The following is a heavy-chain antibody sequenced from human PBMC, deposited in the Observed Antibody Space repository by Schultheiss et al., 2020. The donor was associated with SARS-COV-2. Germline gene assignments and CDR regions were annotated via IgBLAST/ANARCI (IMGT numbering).Heavy chain of an antibody. V-gene: IGHV4-34*01. D-gene: IGHD6-13*01. CDR1: GGSFSGYY. Sequence: SETLSLTCAVYGGSFSGYYWSWIRQPPGKGLEWIGEINHSGSTNYNPSLKSRVTISVDTSKNQFSLKLSSVTAADTAVYYCARERFTAAGGYYFDYWGQGTLVTVSS. J-gene: IGHJ4*02. CDR2: INHSGST. CDR3: ARERFTAAGGYYFDY.